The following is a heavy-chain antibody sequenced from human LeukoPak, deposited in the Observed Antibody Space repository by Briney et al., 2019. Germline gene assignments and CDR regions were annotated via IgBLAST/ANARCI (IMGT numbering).Heavy chain of an antibody. CDR3: AKDCSSASCYCDY. V-gene: IGHV3-23*01. CDR2: ISGSGGTT. Sequence: GGSLRLSCAASGFTFSSYAMSWVRQAPGKGLEWGSAISGSGGTTYYAASVKGRFTISRDNSKNTLFLQMNSLRAEDTAVYYCAKDCSSASCYCDYWGQGILVTVSS. D-gene: IGHD2-2*01. CDR1: GFTFSSYA. J-gene: IGHJ4*02.